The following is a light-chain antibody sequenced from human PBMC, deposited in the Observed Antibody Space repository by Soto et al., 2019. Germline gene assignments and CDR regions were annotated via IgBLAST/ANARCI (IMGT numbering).Light chain of an antibody. CDR3: SSYPNINTRACV. CDR1: SGDIGSYNR. V-gene: IGLV2-14*01. CDR2: AVT. Sequence: QSALTPPDSVSGSTGQSITISCTGTSGDIGSYNRVSWYQQHPGKAPKLIIYAVTDRPSGVSNRVSGSKSGNTASLTISGLQAEDESEYYCSSYPNINTRACVFGTGTKLTVL. J-gene: IGLJ1*01.